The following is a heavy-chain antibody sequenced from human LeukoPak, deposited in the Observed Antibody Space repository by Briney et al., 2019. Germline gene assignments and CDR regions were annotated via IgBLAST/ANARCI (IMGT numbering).Heavy chain of an antibody. V-gene: IGHV4-59*01. CDR1: GGSISSYY. CDR3: AGTPARYYDILTGKQLDY. J-gene: IGHJ4*02. Sequence: SETLSLTCTVSGGSISSYYWSWIRQPPGKGLEWIGYIYYSGSTNYNPSLKSRVTISVDTSKNQFSLKRSSVTAADTAVYYCAGTPARYYDILTGKQLDYWGQGTLVTVSS. D-gene: IGHD3-9*01. CDR2: IYYSGST.